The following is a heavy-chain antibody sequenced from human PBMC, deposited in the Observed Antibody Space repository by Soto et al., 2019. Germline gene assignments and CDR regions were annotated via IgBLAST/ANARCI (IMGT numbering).Heavy chain of an antibody. CDR3: ARARSYGDSRPPKYYFDY. CDR2: INPNSGGT. CDR1: GYTFTGYY. D-gene: IGHD4-17*01. Sequence: ASVKVSCKASGYTFTGYYMHWVRQAPGQGLEWMGWINPNSGGTNYAQKFQGWVTMTRDTSISTAYMELSRLRSDDTAVYYCARARSYGDSRPPKYYFDYWGQGTLVTVSS. J-gene: IGHJ4*02. V-gene: IGHV1-2*04.